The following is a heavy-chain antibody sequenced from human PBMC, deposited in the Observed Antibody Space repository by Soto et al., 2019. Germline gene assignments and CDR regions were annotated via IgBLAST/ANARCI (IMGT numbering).Heavy chain of an antibody. J-gene: IGHJ5*02. CDR1: GGYISRGGYY. V-gene: IGHV4-61*08. Sequence: SETLSLTCAGSGGYISRGGYYWSWIRQPPGKGLEWIGYIYYSGSTNYNPSLKSRVTISVDTSKNQFSLKLSSVTAADTAVYYCARHHGGSSGWDNWFYRWGRGTLVTVSS. D-gene: IGHD6-25*01. CDR3: ARHHGGSSGWDNWFYR. CDR2: IYYSGST.